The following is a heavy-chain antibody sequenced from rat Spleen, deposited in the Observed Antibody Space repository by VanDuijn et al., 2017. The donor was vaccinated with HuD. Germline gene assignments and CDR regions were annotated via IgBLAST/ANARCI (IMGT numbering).Heavy chain of an antibody. CDR1: GFTFSDYY. CDR2: ISYDGSST. CDR3: ARLGGLRNWFAY. J-gene: IGHJ3*01. V-gene: IGHV5-7*01. Sequence: EVQLVESGGDLVQPGRSVKLSCAASGFTFSDYYMAWVRQAPTKGLEWVATISYDGSSTYYRDSVKGRFTLSRDNAKSTLYLQMGSLRSEDTATYFCARLGGLRNWFAYWGQGTLVTVSS. D-gene: IGHD4-3*01.